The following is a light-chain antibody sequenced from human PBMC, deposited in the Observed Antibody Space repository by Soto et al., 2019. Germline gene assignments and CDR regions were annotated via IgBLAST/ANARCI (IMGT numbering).Light chain of an antibody. J-gene: IGKJ3*01. Sequence: IVLTQSPGTLSLSPGERTTLSCRASQSISRYLAWYQQKPGQGPRLLIYGASSRATGTPDRFSGSGSGTDFALTISRLEPEDFALYYCQQYDASPLTFGPGTKVDIK. CDR3: QQYDASPLT. CDR1: QSISRY. V-gene: IGKV3-20*01. CDR2: GAS.